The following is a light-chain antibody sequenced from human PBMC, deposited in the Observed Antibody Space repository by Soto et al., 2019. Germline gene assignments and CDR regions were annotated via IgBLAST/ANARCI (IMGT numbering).Light chain of an antibody. V-gene: IGLV2-14*01. CDR2: EVS. J-gene: IGLJ1*01. CDR1: SSDVGGYNY. Sequence: QSALTQPASVSGSPGQSITISCTGASSDVGGYNYVSWYRLHPGKAPKLMIYEVSNRPSGVSNRFSGSKSGNTASLTISGLQAEDEADYFCSSYTSDTTPDVFGRGTKVTVL. CDR3: SSYTSDTTPDV.